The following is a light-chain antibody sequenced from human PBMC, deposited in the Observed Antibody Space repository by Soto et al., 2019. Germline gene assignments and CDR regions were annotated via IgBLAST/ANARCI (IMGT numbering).Light chain of an antibody. V-gene: IGKV1-39*01. CDR2: AAS. Sequence: DIQMTQSPSSLSASVEDRVIITCRASQSISNHLNWYQQKPGKAPKIXIYAASRLQSGVPSRFSGSGSGTEFSLTIGSLQPEDFATYYCQHTYSTPRTFGQGTKVDI. CDR1: QSISNH. J-gene: IGKJ1*01. CDR3: QHTYSTPRT.